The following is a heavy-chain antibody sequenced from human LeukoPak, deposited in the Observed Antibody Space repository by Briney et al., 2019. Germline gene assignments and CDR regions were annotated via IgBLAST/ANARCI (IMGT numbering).Heavy chain of an antibody. J-gene: IGHJ4*02. CDR2: LTSGYTT. CDR1: GFTFSNYV. Sequence: GGSLRLSRAASGFTFSNYVMSWVRPAPEKGLEWVSGLTSGYTTLYAASVKGRFTISRDNTQPILYVDMHSLRADDTAVYYCAKDYGENQRVQALRRVFFDYWGQGTLVTVSS. CDR3: AKDYGENQRVQALRRVFFDY. V-gene: IGHV3-23*01. D-gene: IGHD4/OR15-4a*01.